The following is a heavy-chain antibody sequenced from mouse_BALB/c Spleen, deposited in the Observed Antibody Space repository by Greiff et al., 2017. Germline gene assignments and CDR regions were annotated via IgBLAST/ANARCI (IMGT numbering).Heavy chain of an antibody. CDR1: GFTFSSFG. CDR2: ISSGSSTI. V-gene: IGHV5-17*02. Sequence: EVQVVESGGGLVQPGGSRKLSCAASGFTFSSFGMHWVRQAPEKGLEWVAYISSGSSTIYYADTVKGRFTISRDNPKNTLFLQMTSLRSEDTAMYYCARELLRLQAWFAYWGQGTLVTVSA. CDR3: ARELLRLQAWFAY. D-gene: IGHD1-2*01. J-gene: IGHJ3*01.